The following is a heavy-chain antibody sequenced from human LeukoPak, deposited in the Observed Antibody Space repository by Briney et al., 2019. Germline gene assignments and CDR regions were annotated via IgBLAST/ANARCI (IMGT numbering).Heavy chain of an antibody. V-gene: IGHV4-31*03. CDR3: ARAHLGYCSSTTCYMSWFDP. D-gene: IGHD2-2*02. Sequence: SETLSLTCTVSGGSISSGTYYWSWIRQHPGEGLEWIGYIYHSGTSFYNPSLKSRVTISVDTSKTQFSLKLRSVTAADTAVYYCARAHLGYCSSTTCYMSWFDPWGQGTLVTVSS. J-gene: IGHJ5*02. CDR2: IYHSGTS. CDR1: GGSISSGTYY.